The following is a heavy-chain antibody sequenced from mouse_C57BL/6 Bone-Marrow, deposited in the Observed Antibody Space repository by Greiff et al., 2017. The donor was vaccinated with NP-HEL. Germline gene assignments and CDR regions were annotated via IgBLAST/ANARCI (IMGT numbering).Heavy chain of an antibody. J-gene: IGHJ4*01. CDR2: IYPGDGDT. CDR1: GYAFSSSW. D-gene: IGHD1-1*01. V-gene: IGHV1-82*01. CDR3: ARYGTTVVGDAMDY. Sequence: VQLQQSGPELVKPGASVKISCKASGYAFSSSWMNWVKQRPGKGLEWIGRIYPGDGDTNYNGKFKGKATLTADKSSSTAYMQLSSLTSEDSAIYYCARYGTTVVGDAMDYWGQGTSVTVSS.